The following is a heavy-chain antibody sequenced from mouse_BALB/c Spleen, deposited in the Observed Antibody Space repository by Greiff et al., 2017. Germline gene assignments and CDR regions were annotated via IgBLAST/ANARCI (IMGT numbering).Heavy chain of an antibody. J-gene: IGHJ2*01. CDR1: GFTFSSYG. Sequence: EVKLVESGGDLVKPGGSLKLSCAASGFTFSSYGMSWVRQTPDKRLEWVATISSGGSYTYYPDSVKGRFTISRDNAKNTLYLQMSSLKSEDTAMYYCARRPLNRLDFDDWGQGTTLTVSS. CDR2: ISSGGSYT. V-gene: IGHV5-6*02. D-gene: IGHD1-3*01. CDR3: ARRPLNRLDFDD.